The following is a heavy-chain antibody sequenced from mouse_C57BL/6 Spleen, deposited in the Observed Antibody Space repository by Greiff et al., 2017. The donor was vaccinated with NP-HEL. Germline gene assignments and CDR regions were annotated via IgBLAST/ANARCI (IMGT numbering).Heavy chain of an antibody. CDR2: ISYDGSN. J-gene: IGHJ3*01. Sequence: EVKLQESGPGLVKPSQSLSLTCSVTGYSITSGYYWNWIRQFPGNKLEWMGYISYDGSNNYNPSLKNRISITRDTSKNQFFLKLNSVTTEDTATYYCARDGVYDPAWFAYWGQGTLVTVSA. V-gene: IGHV3-6*01. CDR1: GYSITSGYY. D-gene: IGHD2-12*01. CDR3: ARDGVYDPAWFAY.